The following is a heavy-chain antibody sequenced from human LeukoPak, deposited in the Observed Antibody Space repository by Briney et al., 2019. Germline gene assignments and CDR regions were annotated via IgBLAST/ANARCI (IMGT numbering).Heavy chain of an antibody. CDR2: INPNSGGT. Sequence: GASVKVPCKASGYIFTGYYMHWVRQAPGQGLEWMGWINPNSGGTNYAQKFQGRVTMTRDTSISTAYMELSRLRSDDTAVYYCARDLWQVVVVPAAIEFDYWGQGTLVTVSS. CDR1: GYIFTGYY. CDR3: ARDLWQVVVVPAAIEFDY. D-gene: IGHD2-2*01. J-gene: IGHJ4*02. V-gene: IGHV1-2*02.